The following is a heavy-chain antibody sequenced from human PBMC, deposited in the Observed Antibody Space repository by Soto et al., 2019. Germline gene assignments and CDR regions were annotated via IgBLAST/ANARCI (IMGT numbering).Heavy chain of an antibody. D-gene: IGHD4-17*01. CDR1: GGSISSYY. CDR3: ARHPDYGDYEDSWFDP. CDR2: IYYSGST. J-gene: IGHJ5*02. V-gene: IGHV4-59*08. Sequence: PSETLSLTCTVSGGSISSYYWSWIRQPPGKGLEWIGYIYYSGSTNYNPSLKSRVTISVDTSKNQFSLKLSSVTAADTAVYYCARHPDYGDYEDSWFDPWGQGTLVTVSS.